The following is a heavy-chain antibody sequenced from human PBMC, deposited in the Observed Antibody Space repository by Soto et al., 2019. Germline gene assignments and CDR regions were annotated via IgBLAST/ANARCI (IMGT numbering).Heavy chain of an antibody. CDR2: ISYDGSNK. CDR1: GFTFSSYG. V-gene: IGHV3-30*18. CDR3: AKDLWTYYYDSSGYYPMDV. J-gene: IGHJ6*02. Sequence: GGSLRLSCAASGFTFSSYGMHWVRQAPGKGLEWVAVISYDGSNKYYADSVKGRFTISRDNSKNTLYLQMNSLRAEDTDVYYCAKDLWTYYYDSSGYYPMDVWGQGTTVTVSS. D-gene: IGHD3-22*01.